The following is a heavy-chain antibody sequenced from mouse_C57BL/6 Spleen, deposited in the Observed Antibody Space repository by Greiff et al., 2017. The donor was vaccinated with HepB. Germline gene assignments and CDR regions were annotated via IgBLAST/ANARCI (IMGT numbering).Heavy chain of an antibody. CDR3: TSSHWDPFDY. D-gene: IGHD4-1*01. CDR1: GYTFTSYW. V-gene: IGHV1-5*01. Sequence: VQLKESGTVLARPGASVKMSCKTSGYTFTSYWMHWVKQRPGQGLEWIGAIYPGNSDTSYNQKFKGKAKLTADTSASTAYMELSSLTNEDSAVYYYTSSHWDPFDYWGQGTTLTVSS. J-gene: IGHJ2*01. CDR2: IYPGNSDT.